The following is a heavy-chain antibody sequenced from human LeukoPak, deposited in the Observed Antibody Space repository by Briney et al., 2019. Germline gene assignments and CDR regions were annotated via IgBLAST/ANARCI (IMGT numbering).Heavy chain of an antibody. J-gene: IGHJ4*02. CDR3: ARAQALVEMDFDY. CDR1: GYTFTGYY. D-gene: IGHD5-24*01. Sequence: GASVKVSCKASGYTFTGYYMHWVRQAPGQGLEWMGWINPNSGGTNYAQNFQGWVTMTRDTSISTAYMELSRLRSDDTAVYYCARAQALVEMDFDYWGQGTLVTVSS. V-gene: IGHV1-2*04. CDR2: INPNSGGT.